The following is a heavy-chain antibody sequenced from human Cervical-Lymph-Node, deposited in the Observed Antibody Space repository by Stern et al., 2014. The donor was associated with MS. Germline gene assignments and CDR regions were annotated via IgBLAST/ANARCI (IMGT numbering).Heavy chain of an antibody. J-gene: IGHJ5*02. CDR2: IYYRGST. Sequence: QVQLQESGPGLVKPSQTLSLTCIASGGSITSGNYYWSWIRQPPGKGLEYIGYIYYRGSTYYNPSLKSRLTISLDTSKNQFFLKRSCVTAVAPAVYYWAGEEARPPRHWFDPWGQGALVTVSS. CDR1: GGSITSGNYY. V-gene: IGHV4-30-4*01. CDR3: AGEEARPPRHWFDP. D-gene: IGHD3-16*01.